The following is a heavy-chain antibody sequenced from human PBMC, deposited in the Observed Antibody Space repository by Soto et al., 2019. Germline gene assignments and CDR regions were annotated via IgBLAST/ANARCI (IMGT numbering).Heavy chain of an antibody. V-gene: IGHV3-23*01. Sequence: PGGSLRLSCAASGFTFSSYAMSWVRQAPGKGLEWVSAISGSGGSTYYADSVKGRFTISRDNSKNTLYLQMNSLRAEDTAVYYCAKLPYYDILTGCPRFDYWGQGTLVTSPQ. CDR3: AKLPYYDILTGCPRFDY. CDR1: GFTFSSYA. J-gene: IGHJ4*02. D-gene: IGHD3-9*01. CDR2: ISGSGGST.